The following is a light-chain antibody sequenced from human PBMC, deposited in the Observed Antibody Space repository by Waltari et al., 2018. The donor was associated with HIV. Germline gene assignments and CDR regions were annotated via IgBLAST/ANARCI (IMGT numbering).Light chain of an antibody. V-gene: IGLV2-18*02. CDR2: DVG. J-gene: IGLJ2*01. CDR3: SSYTSSSTLV. Sequence: QSALTQPPSVSGSPGQSVTISCTGTSSDVASDYRVSWYQQPPGTAPKLMIYDVGNRPSGVPHRFSGSKSGNTASLTISGLQAEDEADYYCSSYTSSSTLVFGGGTKLTVL. CDR1: SSDVASDYR.